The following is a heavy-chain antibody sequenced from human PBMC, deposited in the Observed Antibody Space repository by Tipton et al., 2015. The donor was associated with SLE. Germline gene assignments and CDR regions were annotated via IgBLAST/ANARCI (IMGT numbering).Heavy chain of an antibody. J-gene: IGHJ4*02. Sequence: TFSSYAMSWVRQPPGKGLEWIGSIYYSGSTYYNPSLKSRVTISVDTSKNQFSLKLSSVTAADTAVYYCAREGDYYDSWGQGTLVTVSS. CDR2: IYYSGST. CDR1: TFSSYA. CDR3: AREGDYYDS. D-gene: IGHD3-22*01. V-gene: IGHV4-39*02.